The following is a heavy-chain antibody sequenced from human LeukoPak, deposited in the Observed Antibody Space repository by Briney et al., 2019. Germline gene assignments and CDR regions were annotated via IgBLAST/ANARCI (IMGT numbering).Heavy chain of an antibody. Sequence: PSETLSLTCTVSGGSISSGGYYWSWIRQHPGKGLEWIGYIYYSGSTYYNPSLKSRVTISVGTSKNQFSLKLSSVTAADTAVYYCARSVEMATIDFDYWGQGTLVTVSS. D-gene: IGHD5-24*01. J-gene: IGHJ4*02. CDR3: ARSVEMATIDFDY. CDR2: IYYSGST. V-gene: IGHV4-31*03. CDR1: GGSISSGGYY.